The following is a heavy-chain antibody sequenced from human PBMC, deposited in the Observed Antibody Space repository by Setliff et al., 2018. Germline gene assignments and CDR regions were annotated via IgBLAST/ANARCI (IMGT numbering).Heavy chain of an antibody. CDR3: ASTELLWFGEYVTEFDY. D-gene: IGHD3-10*01. CDR2: IIPIFGTA. V-gene: IGHV1-69*05. CDR1: GGTFSSYA. Sequence: SVKVSCKASGGTFSSYAIGWVRQAPGQGLEWMGGIIPIFGTANYAQKFQGRVTITTDESTSTAYMELSSLRSEDTAVYYCASTELLWFGEYVTEFDYWGQGTLVTVSS. J-gene: IGHJ4*02.